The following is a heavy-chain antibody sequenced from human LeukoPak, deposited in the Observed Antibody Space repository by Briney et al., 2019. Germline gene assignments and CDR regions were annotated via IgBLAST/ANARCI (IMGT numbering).Heavy chain of an antibody. CDR3: ARSYCSSTSCLRGYYMDV. CDR1: GGTFSSYA. Sequence: ASVKVSCKASGGTFSSYAISWVRQAPGQGLEWMGRIITILGIANYAQKFQGRVTITADESTSTAYMELSSLRSEDTAVYYCARSYCSSTSCLRGYYMDVWGKGTTVTVSS. V-gene: IGHV1-69*04. J-gene: IGHJ6*03. D-gene: IGHD2-2*01. CDR2: IITILGIA.